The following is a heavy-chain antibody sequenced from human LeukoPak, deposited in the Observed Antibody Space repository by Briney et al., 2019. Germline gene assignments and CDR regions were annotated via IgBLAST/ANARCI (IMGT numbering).Heavy chain of an antibody. V-gene: IGHV3-21*01. CDR3: ARADCSGSTCYLRRSWFDP. CDR1: GFTLSTFD. CDR2: ISTSSRYI. Sequence: PGGSLGLSCAASGFTLSTFDMNWVRQAPGEGLEWVSSISTSSRYIYYRDSVKGRFTISRDDAKNSLYLQMNSLRVEDTAVYYCARADCSGSTCYLRRSWFDPWGQGTLVTVSS. D-gene: IGHD2-2*01. J-gene: IGHJ5*02.